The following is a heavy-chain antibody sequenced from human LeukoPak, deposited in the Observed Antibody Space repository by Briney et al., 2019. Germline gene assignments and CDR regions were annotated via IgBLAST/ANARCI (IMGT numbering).Heavy chain of an antibody. V-gene: IGHV4-34*01. CDR3: ARSEINDYFKY. J-gene: IGHJ4*02. CDR1: GGSFSGYY. CDR2: INHSGST. D-gene: IGHD3-16*01. Sequence: SETLSLTCAVYGGSFSGYYWSWIRQPPGKGLEWIGEINHSGSTNYNPSLKSRVTISVDTSKNQVSLKLTSVTAADTAVYYCARSEINDYFKYWGQGILVTVST.